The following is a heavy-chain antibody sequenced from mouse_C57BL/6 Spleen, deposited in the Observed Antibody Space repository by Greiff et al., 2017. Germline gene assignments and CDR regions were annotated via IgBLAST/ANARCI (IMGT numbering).Heavy chain of an antibody. J-gene: IGHJ3*01. CDR1: GFTFSNYW. V-gene: IGHV6-3*01. Sequence: DVKLQESGGGLVQPGGSMKLSCVASGFTFSNYWMNWVRQSPEKGLEWVAQIRLKSDNYATHYAESVKGRFTISRDDSKSSVYLQMNNLRAEDTGIYYCTRSPFAYWGQGTLVTVSA. CDR2: IRLKSDNYAT. CDR3: TRSPFAY.